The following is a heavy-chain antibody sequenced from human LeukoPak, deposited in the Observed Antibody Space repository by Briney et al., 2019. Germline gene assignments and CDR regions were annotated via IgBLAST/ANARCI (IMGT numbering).Heavy chain of an antibody. V-gene: IGHV3-11*03. D-gene: IGHD5-24*01. CDR2: ISGSSTYT. J-gene: IGHJ4*02. CDR1: AFTFSDYY. CDR3: ARRVSGDGYPFDS. Sequence: PGGSLRLSCAASAFTFSDYYMSWIRQAPGKGLEWISYISGSSTYTKYTDSVKGRFTISRDNAKNSLYLQMNSLRAEDTAVYYCARRVSGDGYPFDSWGQGTLVTVSS.